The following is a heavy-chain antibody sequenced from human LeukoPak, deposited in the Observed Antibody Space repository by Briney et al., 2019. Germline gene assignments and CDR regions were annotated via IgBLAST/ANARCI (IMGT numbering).Heavy chain of an antibody. D-gene: IGHD1-14*01. CDR1: GYRFTAYW. CDR3: ARLNQKGFYYYMDV. J-gene: IGHJ6*03. Sequence: GESLKISCGGSGYRFTAYWIAWVRQMPGKGLEWMGTIFPTDSDTRYGPSFQGQVIISADRSTNTAYLQWSGLQASDTATYFCARLNQKGFYYYMDVWGKGTTVAVS. V-gene: IGHV5-51*01. CDR2: IFPTDSDT.